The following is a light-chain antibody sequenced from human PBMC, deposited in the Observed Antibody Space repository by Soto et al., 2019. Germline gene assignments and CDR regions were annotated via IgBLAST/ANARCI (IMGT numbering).Light chain of an antibody. CDR2: KVS. Sequence: VMTQSPLSLPVTQGQPACISCRSNQSLVHSDGIAYFSWFQQRPGRSPRRLIYKVSNRDSGVPARFSGSGSGTDFALKISRVEAEDVGVYYCMQGTHWPITFGQGTRLEI. CDR3: MQGTHWPIT. V-gene: IGKV2-30*02. CDR1: QSLVHSDGIAY. J-gene: IGKJ5*01.